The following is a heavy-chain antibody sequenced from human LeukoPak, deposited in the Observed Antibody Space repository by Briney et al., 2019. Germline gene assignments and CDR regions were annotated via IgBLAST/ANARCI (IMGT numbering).Heavy chain of an antibody. CDR2: IYYSGST. D-gene: IGHD3-22*01. CDR3: ARVLDYDSSGYYSE. J-gene: IGHJ4*02. CDR1: GGSISSYY. V-gene: IGHV4-59*06. Sequence: SETLSLTCTVSGGSISSYYWSWIRQHPGKGLEWLGYIYYSGSTYYNPSLKSRVTISVDTSKNQFSLKLSSVTAADTAVYYCARVLDYDSSGYYSEWGQGTLVTVSS.